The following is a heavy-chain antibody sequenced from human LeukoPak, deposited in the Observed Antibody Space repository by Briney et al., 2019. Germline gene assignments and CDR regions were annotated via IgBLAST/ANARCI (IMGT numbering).Heavy chain of an antibody. CDR3: ARKLWFGEPCCYFDY. Sequence: GGSLRLSCAASGFTFSSYEMNWVRQAPGKGLEWVSHITDSGSTIYYADSVKGRFTISRDNAKNSLHLQMNNLTAEDTAVYYCARKLWFGEPCCYFDYWGQGTLVTVSS. V-gene: IGHV3-48*03. CDR2: ITDSGSTI. D-gene: IGHD3-10*01. J-gene: IGHJ4*02. CDR1: GFTFSSYE.